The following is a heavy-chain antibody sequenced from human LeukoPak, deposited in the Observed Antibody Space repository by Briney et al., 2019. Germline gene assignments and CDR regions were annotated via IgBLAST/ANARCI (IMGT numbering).Heavy chain of an antibody. CDR3: ARISGDFGDLGDP. D-gene: IGHD3-10*01. CDR2: INTKTGNP. V-gene: IGHV7-4-1*02. Sequence: ASVKVSCKASGYTFTSYGISWVRQAPGQGLEWMGWINTKTGNPTYAQGFTGRFVFSLDTSVSTAYLQISSLMPEDTAVYYCARISGDFGDLGDPWGQGTLVTVSS. J-gene: IGHJ5*02. CDR1: GYTFTSYG.